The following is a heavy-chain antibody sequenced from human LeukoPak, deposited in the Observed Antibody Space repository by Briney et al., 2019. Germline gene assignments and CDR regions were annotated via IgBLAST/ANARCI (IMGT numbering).Heavy chain of an antibody. J-gene: IGHJ4*02. CDR1: GFTFSNYA. CDR2: ISNSGGAT. Sequence: SGGSLRLSCAASGFTFSNYAMSWVRQVPGKGLEWVSAISNSGGATFYADSVKGRFTISRDNSKNTLYLQLNSLRAEDTALYYCAKISDYSSNFDYWGQGTLVTVSS. D-gene: IGHD5/OR15-5a*01. V-gene: IGHV3-23*01. CDR3: AKISDYSSNFDY.